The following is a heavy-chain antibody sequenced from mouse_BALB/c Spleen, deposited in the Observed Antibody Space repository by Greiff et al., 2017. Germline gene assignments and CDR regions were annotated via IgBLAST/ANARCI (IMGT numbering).Heavy chain of an antibody. D-gene: IGHD1-2*01. V-gene: IGHV1S34*01. CDR1: GYSFTGYY. Sequence: LVKTGASVKISCKASGYSFTGYYMHWVKQSHGKSLEWIGYISCYNGATSYNQKFKGKATFTVDTSSSTAYMQFNSLTSEDSAVYYCARDTTALSYFDYWGQGTTLTVSS. J-gene: IGHJ2*01. CDR2: ISCYNGAT. CDR3: ARDTTALSYFDY.